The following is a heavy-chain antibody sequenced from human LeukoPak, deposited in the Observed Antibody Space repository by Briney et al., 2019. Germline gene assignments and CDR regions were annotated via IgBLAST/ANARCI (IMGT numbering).Heavy chain of an antibody. CDR3: ATYTRHCSGGTCYSIDY. V-gene: IGHV4-59*08. CDR1: GDSIRNYH. J-gene: IGHJ4*02. D-gene: IGHD2-15*01. CDR2: LYYDGST. Sequence: SETLSLTCSVSGDSIRNYHWTWIRQSPGRGLEWIGYLYYDGSTNYNPSLKSRVTISLDMSNNQFSLKLTSVTAADTAIYYCATYTRHCSGGTCYSIDYWGQGTLVTVSS.